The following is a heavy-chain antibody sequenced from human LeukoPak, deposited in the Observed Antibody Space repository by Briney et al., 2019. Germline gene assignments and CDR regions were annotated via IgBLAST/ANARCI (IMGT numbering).Heavy chain of an antibody. CDR2: IWYDGSNN. CDR3: ARDEGVTGYGSGLDY. D-gene: IGHD3-10*01. CDR1: GFTFSSYG. V-gene: IGHV3-33*01. Sequence: GGSLRLSCAASGFTFSSYGMHWVRQAPGKGLEWVAVIWYDGSNNYYSDSVKGRFTISRDNSKNTLYLQMNSLRAEDTAVYYCARDEGVTGYGSGLDYWGQGTLVTVSS. J-gene: IGHJ4*02.